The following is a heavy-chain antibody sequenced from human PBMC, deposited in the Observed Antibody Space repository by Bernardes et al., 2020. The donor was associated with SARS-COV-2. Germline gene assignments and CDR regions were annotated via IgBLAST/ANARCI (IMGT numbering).Heavy chain of an antibody. CDR3: SRGAKFLEY. CDR2: INHSGDT. J-gene: IGHJ4*02. Sequence: SETLSLTCAVHGGSLISYYWSWVRQPPGTGLEWIGQINHSGDTNYNPTLKSRVSISVDTSKNQFSLRLTYVTAADTAIYYCSRGAKFLEYCGQGTLVSVAS. V-gene: IGHV4-34*01. CDR1: GGSLISYY.